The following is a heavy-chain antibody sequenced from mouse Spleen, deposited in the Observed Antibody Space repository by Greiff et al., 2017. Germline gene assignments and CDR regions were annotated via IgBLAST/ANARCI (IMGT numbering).Heavy chain of an antibody. CDR1: GYTFTSYW. Sequence: QVQLQQPGAELVRPGSSVKLSCKASGYTFTSYWMHWVKQRPIQGLEWIGNIDPSDSETHYNQKFKDKATLTVDKSSSTAYMQLSSLTSEDSAVYYCARLDDGYSWFAYWGQGTLVTVSA. CDR3: ARLDDGYSWFAY. V-gene: IGHV1-52*01. CDR2: IDPSDSET. D-gene: IGHD2-3*01. J-gene: IGHJ3*01.